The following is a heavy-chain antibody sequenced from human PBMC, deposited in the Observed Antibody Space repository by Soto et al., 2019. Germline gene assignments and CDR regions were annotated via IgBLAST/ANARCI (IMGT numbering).Heavy chain of an antibody. D-gene: IGHD5-12*01. Sequence: EVQLLESGGGLVQPGGSLRLSCAASGFTFGTNSLTWVRQAPGKGLEWVCGISGGGDSTHYADSVKGRFTISRDNSKNMVYLQMNSLTADDTAVYFCSKWDGYGDQWGQGTLVTVSS. CDR1: GFTFGTNS. CDR2: ISGGGDST. CDR3: SKWDGYGDQ. V-gene: IGHV3-23*01. J-gene: IGHJ5*02.